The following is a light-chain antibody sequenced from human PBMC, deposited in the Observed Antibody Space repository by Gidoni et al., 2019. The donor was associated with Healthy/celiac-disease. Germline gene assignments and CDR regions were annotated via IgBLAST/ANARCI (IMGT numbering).Light chain of an antibody. J-gene: IGKJ3*01. CDR3: QQRSNWPPGFT. Sequence: IVLPPSPATLSLSPGERATLSCRASQSVSSYLSWYHQKPGQAPRLLIYDASNRATGMPARFSGSGSGTDFTLTISSLEPKDVAVYYGQQRSNWPPGFTFGPGTKVDIK. V-gene: IGKV3-11*01. CDR1: QSVSSY. CDR2: DAS.